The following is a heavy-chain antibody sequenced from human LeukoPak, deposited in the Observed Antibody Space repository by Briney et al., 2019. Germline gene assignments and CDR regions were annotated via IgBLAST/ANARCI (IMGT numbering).Heavy chain of an antibody. CDR2: MNPNSGAT. D-gene: IGHD6-19*01. CDR3: ASGSSGWYYFDY. Sequence: GASVKVSCKASGYTFTGYYMHWVRQAPGQGLEWMGRMNPNSGATNYAQKFQGRVTMTRDTSISTPYMELSRLRSDDTAVYYCASGSSGWYYFDYWGQGTLVTVSS. CDR1: GYTFTGYY. J-gene: IGHJ4*02. V-gene: IGHV1-2*06.